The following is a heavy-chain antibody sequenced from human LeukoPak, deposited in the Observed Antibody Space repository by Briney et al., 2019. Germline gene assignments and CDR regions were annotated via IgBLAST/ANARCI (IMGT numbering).Heavy chain of an antibody. CDR1: GFTFNSYA. CDR3: GKTTTGYSSGRYPGWPVDY. D-gene: IGHD6-19*01. V-gene: IGHV3-23*01. CDR2: IFGSGGSA. Sequence: GGSLRLSCAASGFTFNSYAMYWVRQAPGKGLDGVSGIFGSGGSAHYADPGNGRFTISRDNYKNKVYLQMDSLRVEDTAVYYCGKTTTGYSSGRYPGWPVDYWGQGTLVTVSS. J-gene: IGHJ4*02.